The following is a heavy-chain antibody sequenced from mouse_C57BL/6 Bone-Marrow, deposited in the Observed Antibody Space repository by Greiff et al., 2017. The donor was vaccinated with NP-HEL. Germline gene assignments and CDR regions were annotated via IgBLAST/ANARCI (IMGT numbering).Heavy chain of an antibody. J-gene: IGHJ4*01. CDR3: ARQYYYGSSYGNYAMDY. V-gene: IGHV2-6-1*01. CDR2: IWSDGST. Sequence: QVQLQQSGPGLVAPSQSLSITCTVSGFSLTSYGVHWVRQPPGKGLEWLVVIWSDGSTTYNSALKSRLSISKDNSKSQVFLKMNSLQTDDTAMYYCARQYYYGSSYGNYAMDYWGQGTSVTVSS. D-gene: IGHD1-1*01. CDR1: GFSLTSYG.